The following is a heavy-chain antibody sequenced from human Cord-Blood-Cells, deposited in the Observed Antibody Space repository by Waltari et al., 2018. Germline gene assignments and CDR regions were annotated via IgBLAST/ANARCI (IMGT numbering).Heavy chain of an antibody. Sequence: QTLSLTCTVSGGSISSGGYYWSWIRQHPGKGLEWIGYIYYSGSTYYNPSLKSRVTISVDTSKNQFSLKLSSVTAADTAVYYCARDNGDGGYFDYWGQGTLVTVSS. J-gene: IGHJ4*02. V-gene: IGHV4-31*03. CDR2: IYYSGST. D-gene: IGHD2-8*01. CDR1: GGSISSGGYY. CDR3: ARDNGDGGYFDY.